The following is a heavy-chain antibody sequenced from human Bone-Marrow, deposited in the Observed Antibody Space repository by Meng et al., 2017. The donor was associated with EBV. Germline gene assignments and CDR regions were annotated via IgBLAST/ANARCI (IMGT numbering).Heavy chain of an antibody. J-gene: IGHJ4*02. CDR3: ARDLLADYDSSGYYPTFDY. Sequence: QVVQSGAVVQKAGSPVKVSCKASGGTFSSYASSWVRQAPGQGLEWMGGIIPIFGTANYAQKFQGRVTITADESTSTAYMELSSLRSEDTAVYYCARDLLADYDSSGYYPTFDYWGQGTLVTVSS. CDR1: GGTFSSYA. CDR2: IIPIFGTA. V-gene: IGHV1-69*01. D-gene: IGHD3-22*01.